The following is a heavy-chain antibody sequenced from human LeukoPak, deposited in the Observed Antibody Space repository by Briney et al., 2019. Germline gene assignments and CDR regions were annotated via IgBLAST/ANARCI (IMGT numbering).Heavy chain of an antibody. D-gene: IGHD6-25*01. J-gene: IGHJ4*02. CDR1: GFTFTDSW. CDR2: ISKDGSIT. V-gene: IGHV3-74*01. CDR3: ARGGFSGSFYKFS. Sequence: GGSLRLSCVASGFTFTDSWMHWVRHAPGKGPEWLSRISKDGSITVYADSAKGRFTVSRGNAKNFVYLEVTSLRREDTAVYYCARGGFSGSFYKFSWGQGTLVTVAS.